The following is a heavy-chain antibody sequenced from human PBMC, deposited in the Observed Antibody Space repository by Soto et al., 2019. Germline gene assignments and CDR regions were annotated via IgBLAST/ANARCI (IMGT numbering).Heavy chain of an antibody. V-gene: IGHV3-23*01. CDR3: VKNSGWFNT. Sequence: GGSLRLSCAASGFMFSTTDMSWVRQAPGKGLEWLTTIEGSGEITYYADSVKGRFTISGDNSKSTVYLQMDSLTADDTAVYFCVKNSGWFNTWGQGTPVTVSS. CDR2: IEGSGEIT. D-gene: IGHD3-10*01. CDR1: GFMFSTTD. J-gene: IGHJ5*02.